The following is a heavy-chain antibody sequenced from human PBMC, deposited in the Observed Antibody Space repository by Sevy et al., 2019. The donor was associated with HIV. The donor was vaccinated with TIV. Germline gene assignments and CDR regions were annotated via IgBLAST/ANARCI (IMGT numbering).Heavy chain of an antibody. CDR1: GVSVSSDTYY. CDR2: VYHTGST. CDR3: AGEPYFFDKSGYYWDY. J-gene: IGHJ4*02. D-gene: IGHD3-22*01. V-gene: IGHV4-61*01. Sequence: SETLSLTCAVSGVSVSSDTYYWSWIRHPPGKGLEWIGYVYHTGSTNYSPSFKSRVTISVDTSKNQFSLRLFSVAAADTAVYYCAGEPYFFDKSGYYWDYWGQGALVTVSS.